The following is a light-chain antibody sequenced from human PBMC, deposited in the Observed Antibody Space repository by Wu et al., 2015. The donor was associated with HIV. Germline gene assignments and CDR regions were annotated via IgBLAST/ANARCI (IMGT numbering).Light chain of an antibody. CDR3: QQRSGWPPIFT. CDR2: EAS. CDR1: QSVTSH. Sequence: EIVLTQSPVTVSLSPGERATLSCRASQSVTSHLAWHQQKPGQAPTLLIYEASNRATGIPARFSGGGSGTDFTLTISSLEPEDFAVYYCQQRSGWPPIFTFGPGTKVDIK. V-gene: IGKV3-11*01. J-gene: IGKJ3*01.